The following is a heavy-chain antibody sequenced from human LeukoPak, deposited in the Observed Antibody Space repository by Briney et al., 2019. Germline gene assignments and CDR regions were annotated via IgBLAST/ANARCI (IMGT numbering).Heavy chain of an antibody. CDR1: GYTFTGYY. CDR2: IYPNSGGT. V-gene: IGHV1-2*02. CDR3: ACCYRDYYDSSGYLEYFQH. Sequence: ASVKVSCKASGYTFTGYYMHWVRQAPGQALEWMGWIYPNSGGTNYAQKFQGRVTMTRDTSISTAYMELSRLRSDDTAVYYCACCYRDYYDSSGYLEYFQHWGQGTLVTVSS. D-gene: IGHD3-22*01. J-gene: IGHJ1*01.